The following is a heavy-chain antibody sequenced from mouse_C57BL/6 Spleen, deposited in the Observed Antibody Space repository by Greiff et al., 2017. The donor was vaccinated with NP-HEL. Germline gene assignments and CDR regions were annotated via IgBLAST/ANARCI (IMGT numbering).Heavy chain of an antibody. V-gene: IGHV1-66*01. J-gene: IGHJ2*01. CDR1: GYSFTSYY. CDR2: IYPGSGNT. CDR3: ARFYYYGSFDY. Sequence: QVQLKESGPELVKPGASVKISCKASGYSFTSYYIHWVKQRPGQGLEWIGWIYPGSGNTKYNEKFKGKATLTADTSSSTAYMQLSSLTSEDSAVYYCARFYYYGSFDYWGQGTTLTVPS. D-gene: IGHD1-1*01.